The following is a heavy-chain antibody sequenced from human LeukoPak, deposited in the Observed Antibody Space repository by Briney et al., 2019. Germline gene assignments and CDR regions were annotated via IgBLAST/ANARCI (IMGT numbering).Heavy chain of an antibody. V-gene: IGHV3-30-3*01. CDR3: ARGRGGYYYGMDV. J-gene: IGHJ6*02. D-gene: IGHD3-10*01. Sequence: PGGSLRLSCAASGFTFSRYAMHWVRQAPGKGLEWVAVISYDGSNKYYADSVKGRFTISRDNSKNTLYLQMNSLRAEDTAVYYCARGRGGYYYGMDVWGQGTTVTVSS. CDR2: ISYDGSNK. CDR1: GFTFSRYA.